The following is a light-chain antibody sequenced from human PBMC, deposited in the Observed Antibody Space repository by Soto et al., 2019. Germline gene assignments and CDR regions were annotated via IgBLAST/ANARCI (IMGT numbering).Light chain of an antibody. CDR2: GAS. J-gene: IGKJ1*01. V-gene: IGKV3-20*01. CDR1: QSVSNSY. CDR3: QQYGASPWT. Sequence: EIVLTQSPGTLSLSPGERATLSCRASQSVSNSYLAWYQQKPGQAPRLLIYGASSRATGTPDRFSGSGSGTDFSLTISRLEPKDFAVYYCQQYGASPWTFGQGTKVDIK.